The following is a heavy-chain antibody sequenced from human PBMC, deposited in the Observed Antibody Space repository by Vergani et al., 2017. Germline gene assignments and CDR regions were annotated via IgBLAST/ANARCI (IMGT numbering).Heavy chain of an antibody. V-gene: IGHV4-34*02. CDR3: ARGRGISMVRGVIIGHGFDQ. J-gene: IGHJ4*02. CDR1: SESFSKYY. CDR2: INQSGIT. Sequence: QVQLQQWGAGLLKPSETLSLSCAVYSESFSKYYWSWIRQPPGKGLEWIGEINQSGITNYNPSLKSRITISLDTSENQFSLKLSSVTAADPAVYYCARGRGISMVRGVIIGHGFDQWGQGTLVTVSS. D-gene: IGHD3-10*01.